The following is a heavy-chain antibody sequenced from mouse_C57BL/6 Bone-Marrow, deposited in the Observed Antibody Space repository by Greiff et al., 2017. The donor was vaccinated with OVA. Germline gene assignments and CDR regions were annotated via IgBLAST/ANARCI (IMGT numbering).Heavy chain of an antibody. V-gene: IGHV5-6*01. J-gene: IGHJ3*01. Sequence: EVNVVESGGDLVKPGGSLKLSCAASGFTFSSYGMSWVRQTPDKRLEWVATISSGGSYTYYPDSVKGRFTISRDNAKNTLYLQMSSLKSEDTAMYYCARLFPYDGYSIWFAYWGQGTLVTVSA. CDR3: ARLFPYDGYSIWFAY. D-gene: IGHD2-3*01. CDR2: ISSGGSYT. CDR1: GFTFSSYG.